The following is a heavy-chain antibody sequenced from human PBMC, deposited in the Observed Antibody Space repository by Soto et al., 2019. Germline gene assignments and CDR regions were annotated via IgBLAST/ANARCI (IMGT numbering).Heavy chain of an antibody. D-gene: IGHD4-17*01. CDR2: IWYDGSNK. V-gene: IGHV3-33*01. CDR1: GFTFSSYG. J-gene: IGHJ4*02. Sequence: GGTLRLSCAASGFTFSSYGMHWVRQAPGKGLEWVAVIWYDGSNKYYADSVKGRFTISRDNSKNTLYLQMNSLRAEDTAVYYCARLYDYGDYEPPDYYFDYWGQGTLVTVSS. CDR3: ARLYDYGDYEPPDYYFDY.